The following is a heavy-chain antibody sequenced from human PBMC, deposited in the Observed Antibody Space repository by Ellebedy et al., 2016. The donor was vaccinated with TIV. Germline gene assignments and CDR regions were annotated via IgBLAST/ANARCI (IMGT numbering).Heavy chain of an antibody. J-gene: IGHJ4*02. CDR1: GFSVSNNY. D-gene: IGHD3-16*01. Sequence: PGGSLRLSCAASGFSVSNNYLSWVRQAPGKGLEWVSVIYADGRTYYADSVKGRFTITRDNSKNTLYLQMDSLRAEDTAMYFCARDTHSYVRFDYWGQGSQVTVST. CDR3: ARDTHSYVRFDY. CDR2: IYADGRT. V-gene: IGHV3-53*01.